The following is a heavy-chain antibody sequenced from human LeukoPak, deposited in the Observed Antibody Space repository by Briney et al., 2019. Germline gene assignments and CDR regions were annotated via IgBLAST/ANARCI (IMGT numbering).Heavy chain of an antibody. CDR3: AREKLPETSYYYYYGMDV. V-gene: IGHV3-48*03. J-gene: IGHJ6*02. D-gene: IGHD1-1*01. Sequence: AGGSLRLSCAASGFTFSNYEINWVRQAPGKGLEWVSYISSSGGSIYYADSVKGRFTISRDNAKNSLYLQMNSLRAEDTAVYYCAREKLPETSYYYYYGMDVWGQGTTVTVSS. CDR2: ISSSGGSI. CDR1: GFTFSNYE.